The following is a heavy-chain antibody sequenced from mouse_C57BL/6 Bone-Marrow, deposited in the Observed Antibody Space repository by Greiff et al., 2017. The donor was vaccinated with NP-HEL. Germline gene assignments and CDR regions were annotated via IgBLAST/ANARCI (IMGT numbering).Heavy chain of an antibody. CDR2: IWRGGST. V-gene: IGHV2-5*01. Sequence: QVQLQQSGPGLVQPSQSLSITCTVSGFSLTSYGVHWVRQSPGKGLEWLGVIWRGGSTDYNAAFMSRLSITKDNSKSQVSVKMNSLQADDTAIYDCAKNTDYGSFYAMDYWGQGTSVTVSS. CDR1: GFSLTSYG. J-gene: IGHJ4*01. CDR3: AKNTDYGSFYAMDY. D-gene: IGHD2-4*01.